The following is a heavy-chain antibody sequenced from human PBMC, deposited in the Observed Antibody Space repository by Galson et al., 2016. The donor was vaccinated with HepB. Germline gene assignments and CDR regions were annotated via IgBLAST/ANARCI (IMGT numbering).Heavy chain of an antibody. J-gene: IGHJ2*01. CDR2: IYYSGNT. D-gene: IGHD6-13*01. CDR3: ARDELEWYFDL. V-gene: IGHV4-31*03. CDR1: GRSITSGTYY. Sequence: TLSLTCTVSGRSITSGTYYWTWIRQHPGKGLEWIGYIYYSGNTYYNPSLKSRVTISIDTSKNRFSLKLSSVTAADTAVYYCARDELEWYFDLWGRGTLVTVSS.